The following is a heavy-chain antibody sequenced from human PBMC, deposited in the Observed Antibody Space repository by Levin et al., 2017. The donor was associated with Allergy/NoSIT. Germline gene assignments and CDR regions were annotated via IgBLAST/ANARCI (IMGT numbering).Heavy chain of an antibody. CDR1: GFTFSSYW. D-gene: IGHD5-18*01. CDR2: INSDGSST. CDR3: ARAPGIWIQENPFDY. Sequence: GGSLRLSCAASGFTFSSYWMHWVRQAPGKGLVWVSRINSDGSSTSYADSVKGRFTISRDNAKNTLYLQMNSLRAEDTAVYYCARAPGIWIQENPFDYWGQGTLVTVSS. J-gene: IGHJ4*02. V-gene: IGHV3-74*01.